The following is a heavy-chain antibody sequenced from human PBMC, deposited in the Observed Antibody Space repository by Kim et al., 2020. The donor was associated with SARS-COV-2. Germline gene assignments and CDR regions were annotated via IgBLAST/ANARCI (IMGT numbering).Heavy chain of an antibody. CDR1: GYTFTGYY. CDR3: AREYYYDSSGYYFSAFDY. CDR2: INHNSGGT. Sequence: ASVKVSCKASGYTFTGYYMHWVRQAPGQGLEWMGWINHNSGGTNYAQKFQGRVTMTRDTSISTAYMELSRLRSDDTAVYYCAREYYYDSSGYYFSAFDYWGQGTLVTVSS. D-gene: IGHD3-22*01. J-gene: IGHJ4*02. V-gene: IGHV1-2*02.